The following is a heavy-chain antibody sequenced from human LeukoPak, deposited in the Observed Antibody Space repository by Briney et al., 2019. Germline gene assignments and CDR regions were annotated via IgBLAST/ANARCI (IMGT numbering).Heavy chain of an antibody. CDR1: GLTVSSSA. CDR2: ISGGGGST. V-gene: IGHV3-23*01. D-gene: IGHD3-10*01. Sequence: GRSLRLSCAASGLTVSSSAISSVSQAPGKWLEWVSSISGGGGSTYYAASVKGRFTISRVSTKNTLYLQMNSARAEDTAVYYCAKNMRNLKRELLWFGELSFDYWGQGTLVTVSS. J-gene: IGHJ4*02. CDR3: AKNMRNLKRELLWFGELSFDY.